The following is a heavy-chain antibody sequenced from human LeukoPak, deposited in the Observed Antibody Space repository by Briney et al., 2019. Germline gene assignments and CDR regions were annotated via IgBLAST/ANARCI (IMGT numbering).Heavy chain of an antibody. J-gene: IGHJ4*02. CDR2: LYDSGST. V-gene: IGHV4-59*12. D-gene: IGHD6-19*01. Sequence: PSETLSLTCTVSGASISSYYWSWIRQPPGKGVEWIGFLYDSGSTNYNPSLKSRVTISVDTSKNQFSLKLSSVTAADTAVYYCARAGSGWYPDYWGQGTLVTVSS. CDR3: ARAGSGWYPDY. CDR1: GASISSYY.